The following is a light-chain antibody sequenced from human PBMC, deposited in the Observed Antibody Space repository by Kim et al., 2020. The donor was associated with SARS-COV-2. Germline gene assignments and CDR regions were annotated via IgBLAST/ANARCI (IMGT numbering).Light chain of an antibody. V-gene: IGLV1-40*01. CDR2: GNG. Sequence: QSVLKQPPSVSGAPGQRVTIACTGSSSNIGAGYDVHWYQQLPGTAPKLLIYGNGNRPSGVPDRFSGSKSGTSASLAITGLQAEDEADYYCQSYDSSLSGYVFGTGTKVSVL. CDR3: QSYDSSLSGYV. J-gene: IGLJ1*01. CDR1: SSNIGAGYD.